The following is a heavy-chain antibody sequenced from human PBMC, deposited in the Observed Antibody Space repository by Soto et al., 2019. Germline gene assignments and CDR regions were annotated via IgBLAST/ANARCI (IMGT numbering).Heavy chain of an antibody. D-gene: IGHD1-26*01. CDR1: GGSVSSYQ. J-gene: IGHJ4*02. V-gene: IGHV4-59*02. CDR3: ARDGVGPFDY. Sequence: SGTLSLTCTISGGSVSSYQWSWIRQPPGKGLEWIGLTSYSGNTVYNPSLKSRVAFSVDTSKNHFSLTLTSVTAADTAVYYCARDGVGPFDYWGQGSLVTVSS. CDR2: TSYSGNT.